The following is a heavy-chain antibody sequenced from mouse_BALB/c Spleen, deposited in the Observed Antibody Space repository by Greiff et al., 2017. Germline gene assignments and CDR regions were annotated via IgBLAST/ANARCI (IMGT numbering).Heavy chain of an antibody. V-gene: IGHV3-8*02. CDR3: ARRGYGYNAMDY. CDR2: ISYSGST. CDR1: GDSITSGY. J-gene: IGHJ4*01. D-gene: IGHD1-2*01. Sequence: EVQRVESGPSLVKPSQTLSLTCSVTGDSITSGYWNWIRKFPGNKLEYMGYISYSGSTYYNPSLKSRISITRDTSKNQYYLQLNSVTTEDTATYYCARRGYGYNAMDYWGQGTSVTVSS.